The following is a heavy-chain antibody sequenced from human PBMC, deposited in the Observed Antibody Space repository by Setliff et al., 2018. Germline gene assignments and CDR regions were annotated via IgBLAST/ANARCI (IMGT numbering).Heavy chain of an antibody. D-gene: IGHD2-2*01. CDR2: IRSKAYGGTT. CDR1: GFTFGDYA. CDR3: TRVGYCDGPTCYPFDY. J-gene: IGHJ4*02. Sequence: GGSLRLSCTASGFTFGDYAMSWVRQAPGKGLEWVGFIRSKAYGGTTEYAASVKGRFTISRDDSKSIAYLQMNSLKTEDTAVYYCTRVGYCDGPTCYPFDYWGPGTLVTVSS. V-gene: IGHV3-49*04.